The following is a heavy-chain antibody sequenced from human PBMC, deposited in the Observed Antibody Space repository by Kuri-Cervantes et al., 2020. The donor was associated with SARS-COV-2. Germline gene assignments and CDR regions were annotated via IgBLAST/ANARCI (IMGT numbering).Heavy chain of an antibody. Sequence: GESLKISCAASGFTFSSYWMSWVRQAPGKGLEWVANIKQDGSEKYYVDSVKGRFTISRDNAKNSLYVQMNSLRAEDTAVYYCAKDLSIFGVAADAFDIWGQGTMVTVSS. V-gene: IGHV3-7*01. D-gene: IGHD3-3*01. CDR1: GFTFSSYW. J-gene: IGHJ3*02. CDR2: IKQDGSEK. CDR3: AKDLSIFGVAADAFDI.